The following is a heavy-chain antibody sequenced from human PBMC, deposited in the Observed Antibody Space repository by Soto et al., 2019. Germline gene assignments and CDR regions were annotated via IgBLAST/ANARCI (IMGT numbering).Heavy chain of an antibody. Sequence: SETLSLTCTVSGGSISSYYWSWIRQPPGKGLEWIGYIYYSGSTNYNPSLKSRVTISVDTSKNQFSLKLSSVPAADTAVYSFPRRWEDYGHFSYSVMAVWGHGTTVPVSS. CDR2: IYYSGST. V-gene: IGHV4-59*01. CDR1: GGSISSYY. D-gene: IGHD4-17*01. J-gene: IGHJ6*02. CDR3: PRRWEDYGHFSYSVMAV.